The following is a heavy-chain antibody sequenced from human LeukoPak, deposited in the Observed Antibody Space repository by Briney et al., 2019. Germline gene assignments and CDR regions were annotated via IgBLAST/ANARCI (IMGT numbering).Heavy chain of an antibody. CDR1: GYSISSGYY. J-gene: IGHJ3*02. V-gene: IGHV4-38-2*01. D-gene: IGHD1-20*01. CDR2: IYHSGST. CDR3: ARITGFSAFDI. Sequence: PSETLSLTCAVSGYSISSGYYWGWIRQPPGKGLEWIGSIYHSGSTYYNPSLKSRVTISVDTSKNQFSLKLSSVTAADTAVYYCARITGFSAFDIWGQGTMVTVSS.